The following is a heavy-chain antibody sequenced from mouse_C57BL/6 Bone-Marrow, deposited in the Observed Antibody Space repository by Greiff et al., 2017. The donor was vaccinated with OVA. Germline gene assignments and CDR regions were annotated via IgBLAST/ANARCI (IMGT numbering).Heavy chain of an antibody. CDR2: ISNLAYSI. CDR3: ARHAMVKGFAY. J-gene: IGHJ3*01. CDR1: GFTFSDYG. Sequence: EVNVVESGGGLVQPGGSLKLSCAASGFTFSDYGMAWVRQAPRKGPEWVAFISNLAYSIYYADTVTGRFTISRENAKNTLYLEMSSLRSEDTAMYYCARHAMVKGFAYWGQGTLVTVSA. D-gene: IGHD2-2*01. V-gene: IGHV5-15*01.